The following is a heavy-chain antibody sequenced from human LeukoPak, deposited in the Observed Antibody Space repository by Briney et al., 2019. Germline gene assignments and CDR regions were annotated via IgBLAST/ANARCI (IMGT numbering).Heavy chain of an antibody. Sequence: ASVKVSCKVSGYTLTELSMYWVRQAPGKGLEWMGGFDPEDGETIYAQKFQGRVTMTEDTSTDTAYMELSSLRSEDTAVYYCATASWREGHGGAFDIWGQGTMVTVSS. CDR3: ATASWREGHGGAFDI. D-gene: IGHD6-13*01. J-gene: IGHJ3*02. V-gene: IGHV1-24*01. CDR2: FDPEDGET. CDR1: GYTLTELS.